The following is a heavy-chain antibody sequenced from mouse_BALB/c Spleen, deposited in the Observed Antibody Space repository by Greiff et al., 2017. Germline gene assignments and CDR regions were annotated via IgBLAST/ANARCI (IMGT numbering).Heavy chain of an antibody. V-gene: IGHV1-7*01. D-gene: IGHD2-1*01. CDR3: ARYGYGNPFAY. Sequence: VQGVESGAELAKPGASVKMSCKASGYTFTSYWMHWVKQRPGQGLEWIGYINPSTGYTEYNQKFKDKATLTADKSSSTAYMQLSSLTSEDSAVYYCARYGYGNPFAYWGQGTLVTVSA. J-gene: IGHJ3*01. CDR2: INPSTGYT. CDR1: GYTFTSYW.